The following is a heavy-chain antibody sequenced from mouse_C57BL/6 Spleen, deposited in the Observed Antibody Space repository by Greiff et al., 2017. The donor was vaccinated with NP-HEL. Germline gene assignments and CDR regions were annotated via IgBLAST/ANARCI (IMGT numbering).Heavy chain of an antibody. V-gene: IGHV2-2*01. J-gene: IGHJ4*01. CDR1: GFSLTSYG. D-gene: IGHD2-5*01. Sequence: QVQLQQSGPGLVQPSQSLSITCTVSGFSLTSYGVHWVRQSPGKGLEWLGVIWSGGSTDYNAAFISRLSISKDNSKSQVFFKMNSRQADDTAIYYCASYSNYHYYAMDYWGQGTSVTVSS. CDR2: IWSGGST. CDR3: ASYSNYHYYAMDY.